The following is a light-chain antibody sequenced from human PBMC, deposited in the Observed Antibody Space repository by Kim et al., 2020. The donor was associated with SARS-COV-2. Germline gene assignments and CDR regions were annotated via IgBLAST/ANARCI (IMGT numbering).Light chain of an antibody. CDR3: QQYNAFPRT. CDR1: QSISSW. V-gene: IGKV1-5*03. CDR2: KAS. J-gene: IGKJ1*01. Sequence: DIQMTQSPSALSASVGDRVTITCRASQSISSWLAWYQQKPGRAPNLLVYKASSLESGVPSRFSGSGSGTEFTLTISSLHPDDFATYYCQQYNAFPRTLGQGTKVDIK.